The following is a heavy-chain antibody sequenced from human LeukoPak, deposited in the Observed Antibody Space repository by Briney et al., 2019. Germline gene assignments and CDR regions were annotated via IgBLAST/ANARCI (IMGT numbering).Heavy chain of an antibody. J-gene: IGHJ2*01. D-gene: IGHD5-18*01. CDR2: TYYRSKWYY. CDR1: GDSLSSNSVT. V-gene: IGHV6-1*01. CDR3: TKAGSSGYYWYFDL. Sequence: SQTLSLTSAISGDSLSSNSVTSNCIRQSPSRGLEWLGRTYYRSKWYYDYAVSVKSRITINPDTSKNQFSLQLNSVTPDDTAVYYCTKAGSSGYYWYFDLWGRGTLVTVSS.